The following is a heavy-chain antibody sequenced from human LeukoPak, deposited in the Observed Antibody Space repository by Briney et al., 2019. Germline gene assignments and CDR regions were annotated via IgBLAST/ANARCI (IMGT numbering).Heavy chain of an antibody. CDR2: IRYDGSNK. J-gene: IGHJ3*02. Sequence: PGGSLRPSCVASGFTFSTYWMSWVRQAPGKGLEWVAFIRYDGSNKYYADSVKGRFTISRDNSKNTLYLQMNSLRAEDTAVYYCAKDGRKAAAGTKYDAFDIWGQGTMVTVSS. CDR1: GFTFSTYW. CDR3: AKDGRKAAAGTKYDAFDI. V-gene: IGHV3-30*02. D-gene: IGHD6-13*01.